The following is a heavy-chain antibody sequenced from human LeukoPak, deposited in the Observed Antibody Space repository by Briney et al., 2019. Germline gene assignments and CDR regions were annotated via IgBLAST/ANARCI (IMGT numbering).Heavy chain of an antibody. Sequence: SETLSLTCAVSGGSISTNNWWTWVRQPPGKGLEWIGEIHHSGSTDYNPSLKSRVTISPDKSKNQFSLTLTSVTAADSAVYFCARAPLSGTYYTDAFDIWGQGTMVTVSS. CDR1: GGSISTNNW. D-gene: IGHD1-26*01. V-gene: IGHV4-4*02. J-gene: IGHJ3*02. CDR3: ARAPLSGTYYTDAFDI. CDR2: IHHSGST.